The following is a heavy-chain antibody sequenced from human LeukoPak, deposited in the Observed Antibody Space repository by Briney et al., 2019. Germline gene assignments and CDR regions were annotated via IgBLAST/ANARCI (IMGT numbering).Heavy chain of an antibody. CDR3: ARDTALSRTTVTTHYYYCGMDV. J-gene: IGHJ6*02. V-gene: IGHV4-59*01. CDR1: GGPISSYY. CDR2: IYYSGST. Sequence: PSETLSLTCTVSGGPISSYYWSWIRQPPGKGLEWIGYIYYSGSTNYNPSLKSRVTISVDTSKNQFSLKLSSVTAADTAVYYCARDTALSRTTVTTHYYYCGMDVWGQGTTVTVSS. D-gene: IGHD4-17*01.